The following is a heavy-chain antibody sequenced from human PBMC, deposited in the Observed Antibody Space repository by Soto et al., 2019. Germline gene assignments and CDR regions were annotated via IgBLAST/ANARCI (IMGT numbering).Heavy chain of an antibody. CDR2: IIPIFGTA. CDR1: GGTFSSYA. J-gene: IGHJ4*02. D-gene: IGHD5-12*01. Sequence: ASVKVSCKASGGTFSSYAISWVRQAPGQGLEWMGGIIPIFGTANYAQKFQGRVTITADESTSTAYMELSSLRSEDTAVYYCAIQVDIVATNGGYSYGKGDYWGQGTLVTVSS. CDR3: AIQVDIVATNGGYSYGKGDY. V-gene: IGHV1-69*13.